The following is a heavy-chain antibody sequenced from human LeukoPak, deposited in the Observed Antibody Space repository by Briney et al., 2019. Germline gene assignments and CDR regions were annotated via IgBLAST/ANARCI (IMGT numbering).Heavy chain of an antibody. J-gene: IGHJ4*02. CDR3: ARHKARLRFLEWFPLGVDY. CDR2: TYHSGSP. V-gene: IGHV4-38-2*01. CDR1: GYSISSGYY. D-gene: IGHD3-3*01. Sequence: SETLSLTCAGSGYSISSGYYWGWIRQPPGKGLEWIGSTYHSGSPYYNPSLRSRVTMSVDTSNNHFSLKLDSVTAADTGVYYCARHKARLRFLEWFPLGVDYWGQGTLVTVSS.